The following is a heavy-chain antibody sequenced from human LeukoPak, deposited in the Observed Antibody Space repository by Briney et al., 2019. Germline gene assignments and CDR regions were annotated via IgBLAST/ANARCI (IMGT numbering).Heavy chain of an antibody. V-gene: IGHV4-39*07. CDR1: GGSISSSSYY. CDR2: IYHSGST. Sequence: SETLSLTCTVSGGSISSSSYYWGWIRQPPGKGLEWIGSIYHSGSTYYNPSLKSRVTISVDTSKNQFSLKLSSVTAADTAVYYCATVLASVAFDPWGQGTLVTVSS. CDR3: ATVLASVAFDP. D-gene: IGHD2-21*01. J-gene: IGHJ5*02.